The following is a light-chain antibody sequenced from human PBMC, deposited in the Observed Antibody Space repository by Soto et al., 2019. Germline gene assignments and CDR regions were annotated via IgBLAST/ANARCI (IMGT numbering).Light chain of an antibody. V-gene: IGKV1-5*03. Sequence: DIQMTQSPSTLSASVGGRVTITCRASQSIDRWLAWYQQKPEKAPNLLVYKASSLESGVPSRFSGSGFGTEFTLTITSLQPDDFATYYCQQYNSFPYSFGQGTRLEIK. CDR3: QQYNSFPYS. J-gene: IGKJ2*03. CDR2: KAS. CDR1: QSIDRW.